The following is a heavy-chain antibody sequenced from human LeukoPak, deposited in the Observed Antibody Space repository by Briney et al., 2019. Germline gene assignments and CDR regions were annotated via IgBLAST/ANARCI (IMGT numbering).Heavy chain of an antibody. CDR2: IYPADSDI. J-gene: IGHJ4*02. V-gene: IGHV5-51*03. D-gene: IGHD1-26*01. CDR1: GYSFTSYY. Sequence: KPGASLKISCKGAGYSFTSYYLAWVRQMPGKGLEWMGLIYPADSDIRYSPSFQGQVTISVDKSVSTAYLQWSSLKASDTAMYYCARMSLRSGSRDYWGQGTLVTVSS. CDR3: ARMSLRSGSRDY.